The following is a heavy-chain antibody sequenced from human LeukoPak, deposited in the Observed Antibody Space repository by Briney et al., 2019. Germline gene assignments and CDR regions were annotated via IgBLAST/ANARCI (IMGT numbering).Heavy chain of an antibody. CDR1: GFTFSSYS. D-gene: IGHD6-6*01. Sequence: PGGSLRLSCAASGFTFSSYSMNWVRQAPGKGLEWVSYISSSSSTIYYADSVKGRFTISRDNAKNSLYLQMNSLRDEDTAVYYCARGSIAARRGDAFDIWGQGTMVTVSS. CDR2: ISSSSSTI. V-gene: IGHV3-48*02. J-gene: IGHJ3*02. CDR3: ARGSIAARRGDAFDI.